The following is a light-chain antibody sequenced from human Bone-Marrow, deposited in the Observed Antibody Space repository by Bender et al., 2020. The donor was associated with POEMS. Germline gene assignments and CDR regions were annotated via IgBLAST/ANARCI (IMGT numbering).Light chain of an antibody. J-gene: IGLJ2*01. V-gene: IGLV3-1*01. CDR1: DLSDKY. CDR2: QDT. Sequence: SYEVTQPPSVSVSPGQTASITCSGDDLSDKYVAWYQQKPGQSPVLVIYQDTKRPSGIPERFSGSNSGNTATLTISGTQAMDEADYYCKAWDTYSVIFGGGTKLTVL. CDR3: KAWDTYSVI.